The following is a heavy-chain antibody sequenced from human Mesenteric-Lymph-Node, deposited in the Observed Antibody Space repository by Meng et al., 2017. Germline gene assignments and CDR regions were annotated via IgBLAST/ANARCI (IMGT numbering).Heavy chain of an antibody. CDR1: GFTFSSYG. J-gene: IGHJ6*02. CDR3: TRVPYSSDRYGGGSHYYGMDV. V-gene: IGHV3-49*04. D-gene: IGHD6-19*01. CDR2: IRSKAFGGTT. Sequence: GESLKISCAASGFTFSSYGMGWVRQAPGKGLEWVGFIRSKAFGGTTEYAASVKGRLAISRDDSKNIAYLQMNSLKAEDTAVYYCTRVPYSSDRYGGGSHYYGMDVWGQGTMVTVSS.